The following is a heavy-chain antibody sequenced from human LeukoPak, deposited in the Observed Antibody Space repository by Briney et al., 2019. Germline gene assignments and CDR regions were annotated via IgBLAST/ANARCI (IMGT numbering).Heavy chain of an antibody. CDR1: GFTFGSYA. J-gene: IGHJ3*02. Sequence: PGGSLRLSCVASGFTFGSYAMSWVRQAPGKGLEWVSGISGSGRSTYYVDSVKGRFTISGDNSKNTLYLQMNSLRAEDTAVYYCAKALGFGELQRDDAFDIWGQGTMVTVSS. D-gene: IGHD3-10*01. CDR3: AKALGFGELQRDDAFDI. V-gene: IGHV3-23*01. CDR2: ISGSGRST.